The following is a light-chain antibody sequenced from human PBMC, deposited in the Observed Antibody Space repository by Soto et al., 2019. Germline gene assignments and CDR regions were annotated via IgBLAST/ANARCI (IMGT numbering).Light chain of an antibody. Sequence: EIVMTQSPATLSVSPGERATLSCRASQSISSNLAWYQQKPGQAPRLLMFRTSSRATGFPARFSGSGSGTEFNLTISSLQSEDVGVYYCQQYNNWTRATFGGGTKVEIK. CDR2: RTS. V-gene: IGKV3-15*01. CDR3: QQYNNWTRAT. J-gene: IGKJ4*01. CDR1: QSISSN.